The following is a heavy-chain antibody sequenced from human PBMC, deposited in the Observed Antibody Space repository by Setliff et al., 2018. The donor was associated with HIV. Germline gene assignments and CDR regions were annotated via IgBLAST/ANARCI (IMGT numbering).Heavy chain of an antibody. J-gene: IGHJ5*02. CDR2: IYYSGST. D-gene: IGHD6-13*01. CDR1: GGSINNYY. V-gene: IGHV4-59*08. Sequence: PSETLSLTCTVSGGSINNYYWSWIRQPPGKGLEWIGFIYYSGSTNYNPSLKSRVTISVDTSKSQFSLKLSSVTAADTAVYYCARVNSRNWFDPWGQGTLVTVSS. CDR3: ARVNSRNWFDP.